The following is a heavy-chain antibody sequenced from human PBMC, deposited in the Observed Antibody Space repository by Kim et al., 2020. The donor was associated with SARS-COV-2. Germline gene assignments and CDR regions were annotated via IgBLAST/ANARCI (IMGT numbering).Heavy chain of an antibody. J-gene: IGHJ3*02. D-gene: IGHD3-10*01. Sequence: GESLKISCKGSGYSFTSYWIGWVRQMPGKGLEWMGIIYPGDSDTRYSPSFQGQVTISADKSISTAYLQWSSLKASDTAMYYCARRPEYYGSGDDAFDIWGQGTMVTVSS. CDR2: IYPGDSDT. CDR3: ARRPEYYGSGDDAFDI. V-gene: IGHV5-51*01. CDR1: GYSFTSYW.